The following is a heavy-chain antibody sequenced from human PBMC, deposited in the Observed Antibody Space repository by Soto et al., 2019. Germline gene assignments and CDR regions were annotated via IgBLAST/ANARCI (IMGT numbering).Heavy chain of an antibody. CDR3: ARDRGEYTSSWFWYFSH. CDR2: LNIAGTI. Sequence: SETLSLTCSVSGASISSFNWNWVRQPAGKGPEWVGRLNIAGTINYNPSLKSRITMSMDTSKNQISLHLRSVTAADTAIYYCARDRGEYTSSWFWYFSHWGHGTLVTV. J-gene: IGHJ2*01. D-gene: IGHD6-13*01. CDR1: GASISSFN. V-gene: IGHV4-4*07.